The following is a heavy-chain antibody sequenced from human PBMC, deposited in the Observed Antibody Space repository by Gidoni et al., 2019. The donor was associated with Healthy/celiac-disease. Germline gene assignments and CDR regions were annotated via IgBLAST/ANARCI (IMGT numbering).Heavy chain of an antibody. J-gene: IGHJ2*01. D-gene: IGHD3-9*01. CDR1: GGTFSSST. V-gene: IGHV1-69*08. CDR2: IIPILGIA. CDR3: ARDCVDSQNFDCWYFDL. Sequence: QVQLVQSGAEVKKPGSSVKVSCKASGGTFSSSTISWVRKAPGQGLEWMGRIIPILGIANYAQKFQGRVTITADNSTSTAYMELSSLRSEDTAVYYWARDCVDSQNFDCWYFDLWGRGTLVTVSS.